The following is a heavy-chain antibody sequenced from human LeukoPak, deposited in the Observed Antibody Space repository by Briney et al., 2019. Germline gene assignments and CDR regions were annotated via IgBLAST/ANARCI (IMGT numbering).Heavy chain of an antibody. CDR1: GFTVSSNY. D-gene: IGHD3-3*01. Sequence: GGSLRLSCAASGFTVSSNYMSWVRQAPGKGLEWVSVIYSGGSTYYADSVKGRFTISRDNSKNTLYLQMNSLRAEDTAVYYCTRYYDFWSGIQHWGQGTLVTVSS. CDR3: TRYYDFWSGIQH. J-gene: IGHJ1*01. CDR2: IYSGGST. V-gene: IGHV3-53*01.